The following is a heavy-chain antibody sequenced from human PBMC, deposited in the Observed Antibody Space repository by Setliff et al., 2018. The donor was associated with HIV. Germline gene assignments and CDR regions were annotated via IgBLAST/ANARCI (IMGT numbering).Heavy chain of an antibody. CDR1: GGSFSGYY. Sequence: SETLSLTCAVYGGSFSGYYWSWIRQPPGKGLEWIGEINHSGSNNYNPSLKSRVSISLDTSKKQVSLKLTSVTAADAAVYYCARRGDFWSGYYGRYYYYYMDVWGKGTTVTVSS. D-gene: IGHD3-3*01. J-gene: IGHJ6*03. CDR3: ARRGDFWSGYYGRYYYYYMDV. CDR2: INHSGSN. V-gene: IGHV4-34*01.